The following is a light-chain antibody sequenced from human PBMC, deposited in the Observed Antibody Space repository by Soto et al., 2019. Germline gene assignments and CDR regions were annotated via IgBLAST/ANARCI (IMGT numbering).Light chain of an antibody. J-gene: IGKJ5*01. CDR3: QQYNNWPSIT. Sequence: EIVMTQSPATLSVSPGERATLSCRASQSVSSNLAWYQQKPGQAPRLLIYGASTRATGIPARFSGSGSGTEFTLTLSSLQSEDFEVYYCQQYNNWPSITFGQGTRLEIK. CDR1: QSVSSN. CDR2: GAS. V-gene: IGKV3-15*01.